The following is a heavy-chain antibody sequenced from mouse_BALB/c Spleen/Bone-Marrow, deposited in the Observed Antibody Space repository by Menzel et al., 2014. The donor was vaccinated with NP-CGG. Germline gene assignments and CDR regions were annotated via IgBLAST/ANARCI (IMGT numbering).Heavy chain of an antibody. CDR3: ARHSDYDYFDY. CDR2: ISNGGGST. Sequence: EVKLMDSGGGLVQPGGSLKLSCATSGFTFSDYYMYWVRQTPEKRLEWVAYISNGGGSTYYPDTVKGRFTISRDNAKNTLYLQMSRLKSEDTAMYYCARHSDYDYFDYWGQGTTLTVSS. CDR1: GFTFSDYY. D-gene: IGHD2-4*01. J-gene: IGHJ2*01. V-gene: IGHV5-12*02.